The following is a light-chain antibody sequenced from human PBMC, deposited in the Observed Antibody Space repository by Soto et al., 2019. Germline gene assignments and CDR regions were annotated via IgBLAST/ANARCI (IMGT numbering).Light chain of an antibody. V-gene: IGKV3-15*01. CDR1: QSVDSS. CDR2: AAS. J-gene: IGKJ1*01. CDR3: QQYYNWPPWT. Sequence: EVVMTQSPATLSVSPGEGATLSCRASQSVDSSLAWYQQKPGQGPRLLIYAASTRATGIPARFSGSGSGTEFTLTISSLQSEDFAVYFCQQYYNWPPWTFGQGTKVEIK.